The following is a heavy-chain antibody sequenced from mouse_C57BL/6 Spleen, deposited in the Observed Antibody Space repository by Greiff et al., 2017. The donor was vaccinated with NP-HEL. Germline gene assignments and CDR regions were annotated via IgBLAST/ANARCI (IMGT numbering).Heavy chain of an antibody. D-gene: IGHD1-1*01. J-gene: IGHJ4*01. Sequence: QVQLQQSGPELVKPGASVKISCKASGYAFSSSWMNWVKQRPGKGLEWIGRIYPGDGDTNYNGKFKGKATLTADKSSSTAYMQLSSLTSEDSAVYFCARGEYYGREDDWGEGTSVTVSS. CDR3: ARGEYYGREDD. CDR2: IYPGDGDT. CDR1: GYAFSSSW. V-gene: IGHV1-82*01.